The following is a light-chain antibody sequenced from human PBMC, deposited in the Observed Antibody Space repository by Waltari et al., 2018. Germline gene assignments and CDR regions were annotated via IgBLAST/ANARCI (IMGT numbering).Light chain of an antibody. CDR2: GAS. CDR1: QSMAGD. CDR3: QQTYSVVAG. V-gene: IGKV1-39*01. Sequence: DIRMTQSPSSLSASVGERVTITCRASQSMAGDLNWYQQKPGRPPKLLIYGASNLHSGVPSRFSGNESGTDFTLTINSVQPEDFATYYCQQTYSVVAGFGQGTKVEIK. J-gene: IGKJ1*01.